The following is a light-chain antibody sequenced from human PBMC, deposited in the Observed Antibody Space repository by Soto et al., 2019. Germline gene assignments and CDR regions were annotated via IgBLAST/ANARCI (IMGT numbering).Light chain of an antibody. J-gene: IGLJ3*02. CDR3: SLYTSISTRV. V-gene: IGLV2-14*01. CDR1: SSDVGGYNY. CDR2: DVS. Sequence: QSALTQPASVSGSPGQSITISCTGTSSDVGGYNYVSWYQQHPGKAPKLMIYDVSNRPSGVSNRFSGSKSGNTASLTISGLQAEDEADYYCSLYTSISTRVFGGGTKLTVL.